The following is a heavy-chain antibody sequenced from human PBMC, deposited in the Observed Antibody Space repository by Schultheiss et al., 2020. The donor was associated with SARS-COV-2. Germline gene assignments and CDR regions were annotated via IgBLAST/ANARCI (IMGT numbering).Heavy chain of an antibody. V-gene: IGHV4-39*01. CDR1: GASISSSSYY. CDR3: ARVSCSSPSCYEGAIDS. J-gene: IGHJ4*02. Sequence: TLSLTCTVSGASISSSSYYWGWIRQPPGKGLEWVGTLFHGGNTDNNPSLRGRVSVSVDTSKSQFSLRLNSVTAADTAVYYCARVSCSSPSCYEGAIDSWGQGHQVTVSS. CDR2: LFHGGNT. D-gene: IGHD2-2*01.